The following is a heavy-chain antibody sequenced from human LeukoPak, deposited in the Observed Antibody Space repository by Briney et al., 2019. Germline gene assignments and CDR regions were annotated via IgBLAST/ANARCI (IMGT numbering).Heavy chain of an antibody. CDR2: ISYDGSNK. J-gene: IGHJ4*02. CDR1: GFTFSSYG. D-gene: IGHD3-22*01. CDR3: AKDPDYDSSGVDY. Sequence: GGSLRLSCAASGFTFSSYGMHWVRQAPGKGLEWVAVISYDGSNKYYADSVKGRFTISRDNSKNTLYLQMNSLRAEDTAVYYCAKDPDYDSSGVDYWGQGTLITVSS. V-gene: IGHV3-30*18.